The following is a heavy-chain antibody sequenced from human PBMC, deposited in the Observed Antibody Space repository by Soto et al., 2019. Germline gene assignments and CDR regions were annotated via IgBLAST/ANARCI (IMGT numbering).Heavy chain of an antibody. D-gene: IGHD3-9*01. CDR3: ARVPFEVDDFDI. J-gene: IGHJ3*02. V-gene: IGHV3-30-3*01. CDR2: ISYDGSNK. Sequence: QVQLVESGGGVVQPGRSLRLSCAASGFTFSSYAMHWVRQAPGKGLEWVAVISYDGSNKYYADSVKGRFTISRDNSKNTLYLHMNSLRAEDTAVYYCARVPFEVDDFDIWGQGTMVTVSS. CDR1: GFTFSSYA.